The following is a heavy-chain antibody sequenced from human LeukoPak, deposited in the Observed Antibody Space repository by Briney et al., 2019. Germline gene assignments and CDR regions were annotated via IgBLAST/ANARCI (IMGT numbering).Heavy chain of an antibody. D-gene: IGHD3-10*01. Sequence: PGGSLRLSCAAYGFMFSSYWMSWVRQAPGKGLEWVAKINQDGSEKYYVDSVKGRFTISRDNAENSLYLQMNSLRAEDTAVYYCARFYSDSGTYPGDYWGQGTLVTVSS. J-gene: IGHJ4*02. CDR1: GFMFSSYW. CDR2: INQDGSEK. CDR3: ARFYSDSGTYPGDY. V-gene: IGHV3-7*01.